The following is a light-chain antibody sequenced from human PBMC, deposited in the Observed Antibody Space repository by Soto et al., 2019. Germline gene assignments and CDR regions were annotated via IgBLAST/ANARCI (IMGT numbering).Light chain of an antibody. CDR3: VLFMGSGISI. J-gene: IGLJ2*01. V-gene: IGLV8-61*01. CDR1: SGSVSASYY. CDR2: GTN. Sequence: QTVVTQEPSFSVSPGGTVTLTCGLSSGSVSASYYPSWYQKTPGQAPRTLIYGTNTRSSGVPDRFSGSILGNKAALTITGAQADDESDYYCVLFMGSGISIFGGGTKLTVL.